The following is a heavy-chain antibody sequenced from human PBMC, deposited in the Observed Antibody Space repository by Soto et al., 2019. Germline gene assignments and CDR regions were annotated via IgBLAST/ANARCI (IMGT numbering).Heavy chain of an antibody. CDR3: ARAVLLWFGGVSPIDY. J-gene: IGHJ4*02. CDR2: ISSSSSYI. Sequence: PGGSLRLSCAASGFTFSSYSMNWVRQAPGKGMEWVSSISSSSSYIYYADSVKGRFTISRDNAKNSLYLQMNSLRAEDTAVYYCARAVLLWFGGVSPIDYWGQGTLVTVSS. V-gene: IGHV3-21*01. CDR1: GFTFSSYS. D-gene: IGHD3-10*01.